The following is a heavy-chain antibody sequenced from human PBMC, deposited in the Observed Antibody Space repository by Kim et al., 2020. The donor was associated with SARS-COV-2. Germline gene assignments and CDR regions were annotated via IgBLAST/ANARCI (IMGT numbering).Heavy chain of an antibody. J-gene: IGHJ3*02. CDR3: AKDRSPGDAFDI. CDR1: GFTFSSYG. CDR2: ISYDGSNK. Sequence: GGSLRLSCAASGFTFSSYGMHWVRQAPGKGLEWVAVISYDGSNKYYADSVKGRFTISRDNSKNTLYLQMNSLRAEDTAVYYCAKDRSPGDAFDIWGQGTMVTVSS. V-gene: IGHV3-30*18.